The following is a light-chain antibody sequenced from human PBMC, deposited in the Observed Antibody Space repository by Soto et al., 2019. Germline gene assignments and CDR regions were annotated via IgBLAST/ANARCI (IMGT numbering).Light chain of an antibody. CDR2: GAS. CDR3: QQYDSSPRT. J-gene: IGKJ1*01. V-gene: IGKV3-20*01. CDR1: ESVSSN. Sequence: IVMTQSPATLSVAPGEIATLSCRASESVSSNLAWYQQKPGQAPRLLISGASSRAADIPDRFSGSGSGTDFTLTINRLEPEDFAVYYCQQYDSSPRTFGQGTKVDIK.